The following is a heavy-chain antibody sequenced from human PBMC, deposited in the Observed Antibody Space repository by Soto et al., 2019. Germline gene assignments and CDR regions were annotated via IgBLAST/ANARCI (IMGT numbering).Heavy chain of an antibody. CDR3: ATRTVCRPVDR. CDR1: GGSVRSDNYY. J-gene: IGHJ4*02. Sequence: SETLSLTCTVSGGSVRSDNYYWIWMRQTPGKGLESIGYISSRGTTTPNPSIKGRVTISVDTSEIQFSLKLISVTAADSAVYYCATRTVCRPVDRWGQGSLVTVSS. CDR2: ISSRGTT. V-gene: IGHV4-61*01. D-gene: IGHD3-9*01.